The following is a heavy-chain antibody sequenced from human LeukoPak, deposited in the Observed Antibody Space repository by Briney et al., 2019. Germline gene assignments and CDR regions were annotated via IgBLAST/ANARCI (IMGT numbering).Heavy chain of an antibody. CDR2: VTGNDNT. CDR3: AKANWVSNADAVW. V-gene: IGHV3-23*01. J-gene: IGHJ4*02. Sequence: PGGSLRLSCAASGFTFSSYAMSWVRQAPGKGLEWVSAVTGNDNTYYADSVKGRFSISRDNSEHTLYLQMNNLRVEDTAVYYCAKANWVSNADAVWWGQGTLVTVSS. D-gene: IGHD1-1*01. CDR1: GFTFSSYA.